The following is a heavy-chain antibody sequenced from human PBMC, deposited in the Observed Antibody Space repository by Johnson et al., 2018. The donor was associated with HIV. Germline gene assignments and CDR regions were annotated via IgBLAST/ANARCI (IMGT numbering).Heavy chain of an antibody. V-gene: IGHV3-30*18. CDR3: AKERYYDSSGPDAFDI. CDR1: GLSFSNYD. J-gene: IGHJ3*02. D-gene: IGHD3-22*01. Sequence: QVQLVESGGGLVQPGKSLRLSCGASGLSFSNYDMHWVRQAPGKGLQWVAVISFDGANTYYADSVKGRFTISRDNSKNTLYLQRNSLRAEDTAVYYCAKERYYDSSGPDAFDIWGQGTMVTVSS. CDR2: ISFDGANT.